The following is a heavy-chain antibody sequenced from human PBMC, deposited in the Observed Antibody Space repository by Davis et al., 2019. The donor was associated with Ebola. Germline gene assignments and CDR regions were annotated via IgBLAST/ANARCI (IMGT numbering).Heavy chain of an antibody. V-gene: IGHV3-23*01. CDR1: GFFVNRNY. J-gene: IGHJ4*02. D-gene: IGHD1-1*01. CDR2: ISSSVDKT. Sequence: PGGSLRLSCEASGFFVNRNYMSWVRQAPGKGLEWVAGISSSVDKTYYADSVKGRFTISRDNSKNTLYLQMRRLRAEDSALYYCAKGVKTILAGDYFDYWGQGTLVTVSS. CDR3: AKGVKTILAGDYFDY.